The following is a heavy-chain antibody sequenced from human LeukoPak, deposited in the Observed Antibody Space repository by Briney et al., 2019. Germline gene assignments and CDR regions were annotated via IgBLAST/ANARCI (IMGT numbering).Heavy chain of an antibody. J-gene: IGHJ3*02. CDR3: AREGFLGAFDI. CDR1: GGSISSYY. V-gene: IGHV4-59*01. Sequence: SETLSLTCTVSGGSISSYYWSWIRQPPGRGLEWIGYIYYSGSTNYNPSLKSRVTISVDTSKNQFSLKLSSVTAADTAVYYCAREGFLGAFDIWGQGTMVTVSS. D-gene: IGHD3-10*01. CDR2: IYYSGST.